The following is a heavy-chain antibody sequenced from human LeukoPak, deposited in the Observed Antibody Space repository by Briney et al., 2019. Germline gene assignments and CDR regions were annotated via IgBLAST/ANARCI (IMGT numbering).Heavy chain of an antibody. D-gene: IGHD4-17*01. CDR1: GFTFSTYA. CDR3: AKADDYGDLRAYDC. V-gene: IGHV3-23*01. Sequence: GGSLRLSCAASGFTFSTYAMSWVRQAPGKGLEWVSTISGSGGSTYYADSVKGRFTISRDNSKNALYLQMNSLRAEDTAVYYCAKADDYGDLRAYDCWGQGTLVTVSS. J-gene: IGHJ4*02. CDR2: ISGSGGST.